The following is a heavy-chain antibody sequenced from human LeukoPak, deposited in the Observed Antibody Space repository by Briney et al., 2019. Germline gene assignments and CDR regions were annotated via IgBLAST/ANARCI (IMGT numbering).Heavy chain of an antibody. J-gene: IGHJ3*02. Sequence: GGSLRLSCAASGFTFSSYSMNWVRQAPGKGLEWVSYISSSSSTIYYADSVKGRFTISRDNAKNSLYLQMNSLRAEDTAVYYCARDVEAATYDILTGYSESDAFDIWGQGTMVTVSS. CDR1: GFTFSSYS. V-gene: IGHV3-48*04. CDR2: ISSSSSTI. D-gene: IGHD3-9*01. CDR3: ARDVEAATYDILTGYSESDAFDI.